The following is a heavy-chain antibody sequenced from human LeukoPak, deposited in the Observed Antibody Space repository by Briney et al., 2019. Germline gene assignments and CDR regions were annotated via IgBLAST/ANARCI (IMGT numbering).Heavy chain of an antibody. J-gene: IGHJ4*02. D-gene: IGHD2-2*01. CDR1: GGSFNDYY. Sequence: SETLCLICAVYGGSFNDYYWSWIRQPPGKGLEWIGEIHLGGSTNYNPSLKSRVTLSVDTSKSQFSLNLSSVTAADTAVYYCAGRIVPAALGLWGQGTQVTVSS. V-gene: IGHV4-34*01. CDR2: IHLGGST. CDR3: AGRIVPAALGL.